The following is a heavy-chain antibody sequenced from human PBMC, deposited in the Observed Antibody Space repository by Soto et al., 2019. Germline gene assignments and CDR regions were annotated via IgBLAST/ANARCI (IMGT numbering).Heavy chain of an antibody. J-gene: IGHJ3*02. Sequence: PGGSLRLSCAASGFTFSSYGMHWVRQAPGKGLEWVAVIWYDGSNKYYADSVKGRFTISRDNSKNTLYLQMNSLRAEDTAVYYCARDRVIYYYDSSGYYPHDAFDIWGQGTMVTVSS. CDR3: ARDRVIYYYDSSGYYPHDAFDI. CDR2: IWYDGSNK. D-gene: IGHD3-22*01. V-gene: IGHV3-33*01. CDR1: GFTFSSYG.